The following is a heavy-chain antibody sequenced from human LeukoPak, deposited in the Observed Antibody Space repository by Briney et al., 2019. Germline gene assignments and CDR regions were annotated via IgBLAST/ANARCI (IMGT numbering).Heavy chain of an antibody. CDR1: GFTFSSYA. J-gene: IGHJ4*02. Sequence: HPGGSLRLSCAASGFTFSSYAMSWVRQAPGKGLEWVSAISGSGGSTYYADSVKGRFTISRDNSKNTLYLQMNSLRAEDTAVYYCARDRRVGAIADYWGQGTLVTVSS. D-gene: IGHD1-26*01. CDR3: ARDRRVGAIADY. V-gene: IGHV3-23*01. CDR2: ISGSGGST.